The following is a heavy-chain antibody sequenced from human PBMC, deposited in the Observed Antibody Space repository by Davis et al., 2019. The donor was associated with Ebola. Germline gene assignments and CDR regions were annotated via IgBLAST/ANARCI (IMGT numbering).Heavy chain of an antibody. CDR2: IHSDGSST. Sequence: GESLKISCAASGFTFSSYWMHWVRQAPGKGLVWVSRIHSDGSSTSYADSVKGRFTISRDNSKNTLYLQMNSLRAEDTAVYYCAKRKLWLDYWGQGTLVTVSS. J-gene: IGHJ4*02. CDR3: AKRKLWLDY. D-gene: IGHD3-10*01. V-gene: IGHV3-74*01. CDR1: GFTFSSYW.